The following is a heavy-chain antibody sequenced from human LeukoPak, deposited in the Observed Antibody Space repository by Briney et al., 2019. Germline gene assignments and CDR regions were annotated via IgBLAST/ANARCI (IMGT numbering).Heavy chain of an antibody. J-gene: IGHJ3*02. CDR1: GFTVSSNY. CDR3: ARDQYYDSSGYSSDAFDI. D-gene: IGHD3-22*01. V-gene: IGHV3-66*01. Sequence: PGGSLRLSCAASGFTVSSNYMSWVRQAPGKGLEWVSVIYSGGSTYYADSVKGRFTISRDNSKNTLYLQMNSLRAEDTAVYYCARDQYYDSSGYSSDAFDIWGQGTMVTVSS. CDR2: IYSGGST.